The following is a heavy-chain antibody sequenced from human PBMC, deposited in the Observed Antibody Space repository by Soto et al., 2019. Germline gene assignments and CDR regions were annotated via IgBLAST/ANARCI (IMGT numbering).Heavy chain of an antibody. CDR2: INHSGST. D-gene: IGHD2-15*01. J-gene: IGHJ6*03. V-gene: IGHV4-34*01. CDR3: AREYCSGGSCPPGGYMDV. Sequence: PSETLSLTCAVYGGSFSGYYWSWIRQPPGKGLEWIGEINHSGSTNYNPSLKSRVTISVDTSKNQFSLKLSSVTAADTAVYYCAREYCSGGSCPPGGYMDVWGKGTTDTVSS. CDR1: GGSFSGYY.